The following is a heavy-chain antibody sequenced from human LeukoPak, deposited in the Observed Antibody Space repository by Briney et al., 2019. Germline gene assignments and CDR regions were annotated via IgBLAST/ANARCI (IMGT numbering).Heavy chain of an antibody. CDR2: ISGDGSTT. J-gene: IGHJ4*02. V-gene: IGHV3-74*01. CDR3: ARVGAIVARLPHFDY. Sequence: PGGSLRLSCAGSGFTFRGYWMHWVRQAPGKGLVWVSRISGDGSTTIYADSVKGRFTVSRDNAKNTLYLQMNSLSTEDTAVYYCARVGAIVARLPHFDYWGQGTLVTVSS. D-gene: IGHD5-12*01. CDR1: GFTFRGYW.